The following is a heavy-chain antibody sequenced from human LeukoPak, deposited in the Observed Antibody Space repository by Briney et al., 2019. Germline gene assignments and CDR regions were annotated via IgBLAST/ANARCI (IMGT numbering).Heavy chain of an antibody. Sequence: PGGSLRLSCAASGFSVSSTHMNWVRQAPGKGLEWVSSISSSSSYIYYADSVKGRFTISRDNAKNSLYLQMNSLRAEDTAVYYCARGEEKYSSSWYNYWGQGTLVTVSS. CDR1: GFSVSSTH. V-gene: IGHV3-21*01. CDR2: ISSSSSYI. CDR3: ARGEEKYSSSWYNY. D-gene: IGHD6-13*01. J-gene: IGHJ4*02.